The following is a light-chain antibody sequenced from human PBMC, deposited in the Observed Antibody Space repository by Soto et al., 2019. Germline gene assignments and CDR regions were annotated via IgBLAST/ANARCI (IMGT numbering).Light chain of an antibody. V-gene: IGKV1-5*03. J-gene: IGKJ1*01. CDR1: QSISSW. CDR3: QQYNSISPAT. Sequence: DIQMTQSPSTLSASVGDRVTITCRASQSISSWLAWYQQKPGKAPKLLIYKASSLESGVPSRFSGSGSGTEFTLTISSLQPDDFATYYCQQYNSISPATFGQGTKVELK. CDR2: KAS.